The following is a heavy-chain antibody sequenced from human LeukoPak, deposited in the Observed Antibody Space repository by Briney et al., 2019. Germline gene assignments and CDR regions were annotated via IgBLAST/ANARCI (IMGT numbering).Heavy chain of an antibody. Sequence: PSETLSLTCTVSGGSISSSSYYWGWIRQPPGKGLEWIGSIYYSGSTYYNPSLKSRVTISVDTSKNQFSLKLSSVTAADTAVYYCAREWYKDSSGYYYNAFDIWGQGTMVTVSS. V-gene: IGHV4-39*02. CDR3: AREWYKDSSGYYYNAFDI. CDR2: IYYSGST. CDR1: GGSISSSSYY. D-gene: IGHD3-22*01. J-gene: IGHJ3*02.